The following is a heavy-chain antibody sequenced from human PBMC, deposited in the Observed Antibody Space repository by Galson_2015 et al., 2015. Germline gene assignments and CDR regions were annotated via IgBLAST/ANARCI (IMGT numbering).Heavy chain of an antibody. CDR3: ARGPWGVGDYGWIDP. CDR2: ISSSSSYI. V-gene: IGHV3-21*01. Sequence: SLRLSCAASGFTFSSYSMNWVRQAPGKGLEWVSSISSSSSYIYYADSVKGRFTISRDNAKNSLYLQMNSLRAEDTAVYYCARGPWGVGDYGWIDPWGQGTPVTVSS. J-gene: IGHJ5*02. D-gene: IGHD4-17*01. CDR1: GFTFSSYS.